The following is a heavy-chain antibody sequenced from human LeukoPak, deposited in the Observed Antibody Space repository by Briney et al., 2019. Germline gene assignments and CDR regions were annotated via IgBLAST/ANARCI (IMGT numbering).Heavy chain of an antibody. D-gene: IGHD2-21*01. CDR3: AKMGPSVIHFPFDY. J-gene: IGHJ4*02. CDR2: ISGSGGST. CDR1: GFTFSSYA. Sequence: PGGSLRLSCAASGFTFSSYAMSWVRQAQGKGLEGVSAISGSGGSTYYADSVKGRFTISRDNSKNTLYLQMNSLRAEDTAVYYCAKMGPSVIHFPFDYWDQGTLVTVSS. V-gene: IGHV3-23*01.